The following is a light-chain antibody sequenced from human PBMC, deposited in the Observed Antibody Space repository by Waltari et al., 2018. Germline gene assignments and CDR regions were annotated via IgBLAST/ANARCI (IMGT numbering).Light chain of an antibody. Sequence: SYELTQTPSVSVSPGQTASISCFGDALEDKYVSWYQQKLGQSPVLVIYRDTSRPSGIPGPFSASNSGDRASLTISGTQVVDEADYYCLTWVSGTVVFGGGTKLTVL. J-gene: IGLJ2*01. CDR3: LTWVSGTVV. CDR2: RDT. CDR1: ALEDKY. V-gene: IGLV3-1*01.